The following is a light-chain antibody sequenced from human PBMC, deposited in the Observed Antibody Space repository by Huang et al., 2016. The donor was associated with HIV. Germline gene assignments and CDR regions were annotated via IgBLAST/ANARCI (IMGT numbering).Light chain of an antibody. CDR3: QQYNNWPPVT. Sequence: EVVMTQSPATLSVSPGERATLSCRASQNINSNLAWYQHKPGQTPRLLIYGASTRATGSPARFSGSGSGTEVTLTISSLQSEDFAVYYCQQYNNWPPVTFGQGTKLEIK. CDR1: QNINSN. CDR2: GAS. V-gene: IGKV3-15*01. J-gene: IGKJ2*01.